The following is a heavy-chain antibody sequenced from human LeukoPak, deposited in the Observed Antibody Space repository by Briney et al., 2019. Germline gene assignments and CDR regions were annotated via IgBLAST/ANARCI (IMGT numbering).Heavy chain of an antibody. V-gene: IGHV3-23*01. Sequence: GGSLSLPCAPSGLTFRSFAMTGAGRAPGKGLEWVSTISGTGTSYGDSVKGRFTISRDNSRNTLYLQMDGLRAEDTALYRCAKSRGGGTYNFDHWGQGTLVTVSS. CDR2: ISGTGT. J-gene: IGHJ4*02. D-gene: IGHD4-23*01. CDR1: GLTFRSFA. CDR3: AKSRGGGTYNFDH.